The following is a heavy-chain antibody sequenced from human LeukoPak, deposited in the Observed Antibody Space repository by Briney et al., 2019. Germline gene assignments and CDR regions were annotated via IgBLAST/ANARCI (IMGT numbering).Heavy chain of an antibody. Sequence: GGSLRLSCAASGFTFSGYAMSWVRQAPGKGLEWVSGISGSGGSTYYADSVKGRFTISRDNSKNTLYLQMNSLRAEDTAVYYCAKIRLYYDSSGYLEYFDYWGQGTLVTVSS. CDR2: ISGSGGST. V-gene: IGHV3-23*01. D-gene: IGHD3-22*01. J-gene: IGHJ4*02. CDR3: AKIRLYYDSSGYLEYFDY. CDR1: GFTFSGYA.